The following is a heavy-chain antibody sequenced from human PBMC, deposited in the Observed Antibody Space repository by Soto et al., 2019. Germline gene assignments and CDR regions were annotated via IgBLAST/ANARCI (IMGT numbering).Heavy chain of an antibody. Sequence: QVQLQESGPGLVKPSETLSLTCTVSGGSISDYQWNWIRQSPGKGLEWIGYIYYSGRTNYNPSLKSRLTISLDTSTKQFSLSLRSVTAADTAGYYCARMRGLGEISPYVDYWGQGTLVTVSS. CDR2: IYYSGRT. CDR3: ARMRGLGEISPYVDY. J-gene: IGHJ4*02. V-gene: IGHV4-59*01. CDR1: GGSISDYQ. D-gene: IGHD3-16*02.